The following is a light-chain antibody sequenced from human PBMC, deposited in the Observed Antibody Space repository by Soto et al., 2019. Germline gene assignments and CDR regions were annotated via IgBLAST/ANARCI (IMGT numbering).Light chain of an antibody. J-gene: IGKJ1*01. CDR3: QQYNKWPPWT. CDR1: QSVRKN. CDR2: AVS. V-gene: IGKV3-15*01. Sequence: EIVMTQSPVTLSVSPGEGATLFCRASQSVRKNLAWYQQKPGLAPRLLIYAVSTRATGVPARFSGNGSETEFTLTISGLQSDDFALYYCQQYNKWPPWTFGQGTKVEIK.